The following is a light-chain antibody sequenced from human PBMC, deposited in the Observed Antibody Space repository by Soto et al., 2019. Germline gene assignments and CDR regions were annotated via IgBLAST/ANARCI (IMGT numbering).Light chain of an antibody. V-gene: IGLV2-14*01. CDR2: EVR. J-gene: IGLJ2*01. CDR3: STYTSRSTLG. Sequence: QSALTQPASVSGSPGQSITISCSGTSRDIGAYNLVSWYQQPPGKAPKLLIYEVRNRPSGISYRFSGSKSGTTASLTISSLLPEDEADYYCSTYTSRSTLGFGGGTKLPVL. CDR1: SRDIGAYNL.